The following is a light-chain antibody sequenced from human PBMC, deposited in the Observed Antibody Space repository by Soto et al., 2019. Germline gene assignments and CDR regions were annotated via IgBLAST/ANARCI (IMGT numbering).Light chain of an antibody. CDR2: DVS. V-gene: IGLV2-11*01. J-gene: IGLJ1*01. CDR3: CSYAGSPRYV. CDR1: SSDVGGYNY. Sequence: QSALTQPRSVSGSPGQSVTISSTGTSSDVGGYNYVSWYQQHPGKAPKVMIYDVSERPSGVPDRFSGSKSGNTASLTISGLQAEDEADYYCCSYAGSPRYVLGTGTTLTVL.